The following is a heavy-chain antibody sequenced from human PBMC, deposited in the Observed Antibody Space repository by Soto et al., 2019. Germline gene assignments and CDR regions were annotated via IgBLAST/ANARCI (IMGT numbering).Heavy chain of an antibody. Sequence: GESLKISCKGSGYSFTSYWIGWVRQMPGKGLEWMGIIYPGDSDTRYSPSFQGQVTISADKSISTAYLQWSSLKASDTAMYYCARHPAPTRYSSSGYFDYWGQGTLVTVSS. V-gene: IGHV5-51*01. CDR2: IYPGDSDT. CDR3: ARHPAPTRYSSSGYFDY. D-gene: IGHD6-6*01. CDR1: GYSFTSYW. J-gene: IGHJ4*02.